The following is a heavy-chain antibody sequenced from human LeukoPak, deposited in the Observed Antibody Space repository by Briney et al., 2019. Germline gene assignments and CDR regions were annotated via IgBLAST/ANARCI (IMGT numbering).Heavy chain of an antibody. V-gene: IGHV3-23*01. CDR3: AKGGHSTSSWRNFFDY. CDR2: IISGGST. J-gene: IGHJ4*02. D-gene: IGHD6-6*01. CDR1: GLTFSSFA. Sequence: GGSLRLSCAASGLTFSSFAMSWVRQAPGRGREWVSAIISGGSTYYADSVKGRFTIARDKSKNTLYLQMNSLRAEDTAVYYCAKGGHSTSSWRNFFDYWGQGTLVTVSS.